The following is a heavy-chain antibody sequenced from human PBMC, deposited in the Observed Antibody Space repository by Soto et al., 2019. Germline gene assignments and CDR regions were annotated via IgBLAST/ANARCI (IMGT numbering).Heavy chain of an antibody. Sequence: QVQLVESGGGVVQPGRSLRLSCAASGFTFSSYGMHWVRQAPGKGLEWVAVISYDGSNKYYADSVKGRFTISRDNSKNKLYLQMISLRAEDTAVYYCAKDLGCSSSSCYGLDYWGQGTLVTVSS. J-gene: IGHJ4*02. D-gene: IGHD2-2*01. CDR2: ISYDGSNK. V-gene: IGHV3-30*18. CDR1: GFTFSSYG. CDR3: AKDLGCSSSSCYGLDY.